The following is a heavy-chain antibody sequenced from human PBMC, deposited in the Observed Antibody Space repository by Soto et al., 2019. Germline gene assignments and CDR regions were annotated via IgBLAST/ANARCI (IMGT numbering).Heavy chain of an antibody. CDR1: GGSFSGYY. V-gene: IGHV4-34*01. Sequence: PSETLSLTCAVYGGSFSGYYWSWIRQPPGKGLEWIGEINHSGSTNYNPSLKSRVTISVDTSKNQFSLKLSSVTAADTAVYYCAGGHTSDVWGQGTTVTVSS. CDR2: INHSGST. CDR3: AGGHTSDV. J-gene: IGHJ6*02.